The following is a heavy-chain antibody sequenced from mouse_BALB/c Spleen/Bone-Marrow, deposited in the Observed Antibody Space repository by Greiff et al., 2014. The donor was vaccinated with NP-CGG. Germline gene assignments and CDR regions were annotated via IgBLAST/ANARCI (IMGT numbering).Heavy chain of an antibody. Sequence: DVKLVESGAELVKPGASVKLSCTASGFNIKDTFMHWMKQRPEQGLEWNGRIDPANGITKYDPKFQGKATITTDTSSNTAYLQLSSLTPEDTAVYYCASSGNYEGGAMDYWGQGTSVTVSS. D-gene: IGHD2-1*01. CDR1: GFNIKDTF. J-gene: IGHJ4*01. V-gene: IGHV14-3*02. CDR3: ASSGNYEGGAMDY. CDR2: IDPANGIT.